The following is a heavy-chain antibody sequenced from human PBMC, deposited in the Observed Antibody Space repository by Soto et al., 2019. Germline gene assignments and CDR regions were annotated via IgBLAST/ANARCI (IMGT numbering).Heavy chain of an antibody. V-gene: IGHV1-24*01. CDR3: ARGPADYGDYASPNYYYYYMDV. CDR2: FDPEDGET. J-gene: IGHJ6*03. CDR1: GYTLTELS. Sequence: ASVKVSCKVSGYTLTELSMHWVRQAPGKGLEWMGGFDPEDGETIYAQKFQGRVTMTEDTSTDTAYMELSSLRSEDTAVYYCARGPADYGDYASPNYYYYYMDVWGKGTTVTVSS. D-gene: IGHD4-17*01.